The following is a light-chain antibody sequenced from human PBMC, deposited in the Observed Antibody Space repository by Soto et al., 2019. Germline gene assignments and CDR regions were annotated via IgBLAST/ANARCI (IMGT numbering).Light chain of an antibody. V-gene: IGLV1-44*01. Sequence: QSVLTQPPSASGTPGQRVTISCSGSSPNIGGNAVNWYQQLPGTAPKVLIYRNNQRPSGVPDRFSGSKSGTSASLAISGLQSEDEADYYCAAWDDSLNGYVFGTGTKLTVL. CDR3: AAWDDSLNGYV. CDR2: RNN. CDR1: SPNIGGNA. J-gene: IGLJ1*01.